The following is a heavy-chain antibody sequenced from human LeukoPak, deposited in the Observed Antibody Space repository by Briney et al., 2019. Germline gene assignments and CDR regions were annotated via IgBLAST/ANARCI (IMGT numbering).Heavy chain of an antibody. CDR2: INPSGGGT. CDR3: ARGGCSSISCYLPDY. J-gene: IGHJ4*02. V-gene: IGHV1-46*01. D-gene: IGHD2-2*01. CDR1: GYTFTSYY. Sequence: ASVKVSCKASGYTFTSYYMHWVRQAPGQGLQWMGTINPSGGGTTYAQRFQDRVTMTRDASTSTVYMELSSLRSEDTAVYYCARGGCSSISCYLPDYWGQGTLVTVSS.